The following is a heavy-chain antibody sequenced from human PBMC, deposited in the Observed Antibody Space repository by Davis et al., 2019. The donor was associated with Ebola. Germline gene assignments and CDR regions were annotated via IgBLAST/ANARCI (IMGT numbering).Heavy chain of an antibody. CDR3: ARCYYYYYYMDV. J-gene: IGHJ6*03. Sequence: GESLKISCAASGFTFSSYWMHWVRQAPGKGLVWVSRINSDGSSTSYADSVKGRFTISRDNAKNSLYLQMNSLRAEDTAVYYCARCYYYYYYMDVWGKGTTVTVSS. CDR1: GFTFSSYW. CDR2: INSDGSST. V-gene: IGHV3-74*01.